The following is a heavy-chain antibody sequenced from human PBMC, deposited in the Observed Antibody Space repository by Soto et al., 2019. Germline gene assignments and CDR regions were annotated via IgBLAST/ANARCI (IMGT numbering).Heavy chain of an antibody. V-gene: IGHV4-61*01. CDR2: IYYSGST. CDR1: GGSVSSGSYY. CDR3: AREDRRIAVAGGNVDP. Sequence: QVQLQESGPGLVKPSETLSLTCTVSGGSVSSGSYYWSWIRQPPGKGLEWIGYIYYSGSTNYNPSLKSRVTISVDTSKNQFSLKLSSVTAADTAVYYCAREDRRIAVAGGNVDPWGQGTLVTVSS. J-gene: IGHJ5*02. D-gene: IGHD6-19*01.